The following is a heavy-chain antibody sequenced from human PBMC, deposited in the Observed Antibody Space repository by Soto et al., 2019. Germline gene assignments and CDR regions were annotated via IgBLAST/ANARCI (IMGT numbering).Heavy chain of an antibody. CDR3: ARGRTPRDRVVVAAGNWFDP. Sequence: GASVKVSCKASGYTFTSYAMHWVRQAPGQRLEWMGWINAGNGNTKYSQKFQGRVTITRDTSASTAYMELSSLRSEDTAVYYCARGRTPRDRVVVAAGNWFDPWGQGTLVTVSS. CDR1: GYTFTSYA. D-gene: IGHD2-15*01. CDR2: INAGNGNT. V-gene: IGHV1-3*01. J-gene: IGHJ5*02.